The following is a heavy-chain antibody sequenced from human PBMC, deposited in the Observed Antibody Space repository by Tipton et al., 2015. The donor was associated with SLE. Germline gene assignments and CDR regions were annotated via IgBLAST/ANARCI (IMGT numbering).Heavy chain of an antibody. V-gene: IGHV4-59*08. Sequence: TLSLTCTVSGASISSYYWSWIRQPPGKGLEWIGYIYYSGSTIHNPSLKSRVTMSVDTSKNQFSLKLSSVTAADTAVYYCARLLGPQEGVQGVINEVDYWGQGTLVTVSS. D-gene: IGHD3-10*01. CDR2: IYYSGST. CDR3: ARLLGPQEGVQGVINEVDY. J-gene: IGHJ4*02. CDR1: GASISSYY.